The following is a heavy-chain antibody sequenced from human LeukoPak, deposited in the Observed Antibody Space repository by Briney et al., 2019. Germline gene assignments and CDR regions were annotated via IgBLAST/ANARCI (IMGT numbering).Heavy chain of an antibody. CDR1: GYSFTNFG. D-gene: IGHD4-23*01. Sequence: GASVKVSCKASGYSFTNFGVTWVRQAPGQGLEWMGWISGYNGKTDYAQKFQGRVTMTTDTSTSTAYMELRSLRSDDTAVYYCARPDYGGNRGAFDIWGQGTMVTVSS. J-gene: IGHJ3*02. V-gene: IGHV1-18*01. CDR2: ISGYNGKT. CDR3: ARPDYGGNRGAFDI.